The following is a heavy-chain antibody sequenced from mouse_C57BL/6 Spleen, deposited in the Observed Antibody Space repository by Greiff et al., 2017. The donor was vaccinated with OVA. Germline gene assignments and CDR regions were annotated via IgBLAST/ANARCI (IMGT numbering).Heavy chain of an antibody. CDR3: ARDGYYAEDAY. Sequence: EVKLMESGPGLVKPSQSLSLTCSVTGYSITSGYYWNWIRQFPGNKLEWMGYISYDGSNNYNPSLKNRISITRDTSKNQFFLKLNSVTTEDTATYYCARDGYYAEDAYWGQGTLVTVSA. J-gene: IGHJ3*01. D-gene: IGHD2-3*01. CDR2: ISYDGSN. V-gene: IGHV3-6*01. CDR1: GYSITSGYY.